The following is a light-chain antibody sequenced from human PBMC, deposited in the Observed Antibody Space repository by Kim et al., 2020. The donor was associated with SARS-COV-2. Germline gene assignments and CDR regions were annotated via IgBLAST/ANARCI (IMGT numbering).Light chain of an antibody. CDR1: SSDVGSYNR. Sequence: GQSVTSSCTGTSSDVGSYNRVSWYQQAPGTAPKLIIYEVSDRPSGVPHRFSGSKSGNTASLTISWLQTEDEADYYCSSYTSSSTLIFGGGTQLTVL. CDR2: EVS. V-gene: IGLV2-18*02. J-gene: IGLJ2*01. CDR3: SSYTSSSTLI.